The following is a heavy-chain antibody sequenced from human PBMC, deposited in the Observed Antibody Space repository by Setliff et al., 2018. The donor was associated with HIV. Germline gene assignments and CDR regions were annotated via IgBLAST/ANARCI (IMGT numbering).Heavy chain of an antibody. V-gene: IGHV3-49*04. J-gene: IGHJ4*02. CDR1: GFTFDVFA. Sequence: PGGSLRLSCTVSGFTFDVFALNWVRLTPRKGLEWVGFLRSKTYGGTPEYAASVKDRFIISRDDSKTIAYLQMNSLKSEDTAAYYCTRDLPGYSSTWYDYWGQGTLVTVSS. D-gene: IGHD6-13*01. CDR2: LRSKTYGGTP. CDR3: TRDLPGYSSTWYDY.